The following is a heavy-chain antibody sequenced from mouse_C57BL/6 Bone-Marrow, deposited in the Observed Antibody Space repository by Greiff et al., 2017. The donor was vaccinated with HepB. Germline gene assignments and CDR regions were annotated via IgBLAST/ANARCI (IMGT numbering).Heavy chain of an antibody. J-gene: IGHJ3*01. V-gene: IGHV1-82*01. CDR3: ARFGYQAWFAY. D-gene: IGHD2-2*01. CDR2: IYPGDGDT. Sequence: VQLQQSGPELVKPGASVKISCKASGYAFSSSWMNWVKQRPGKGLEWIGRIYPGDGDTNYNGKFKGKATLTADKSSSTAYMQLSSLTSEDSAVYFCARFGYQAWFAYWGQGTLVTVSA. CDR1: GYAFSSSW.